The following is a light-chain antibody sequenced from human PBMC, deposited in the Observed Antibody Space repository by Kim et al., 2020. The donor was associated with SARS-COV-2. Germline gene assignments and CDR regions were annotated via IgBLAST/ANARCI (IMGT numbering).Light chain of an antibody. J-gene: IGLJ2*01. CDR2: DNN. Sequence: QSVLTQPPSVSAAPGQKVTISCSGSRSNIGNNYVSWYQQLPGTAPKLLIYDNNQRPSGIPDRFSGSKSGTSATLGITGLQTGDEADYYCGTWDSSLSAGVFGGGTQLTVL. V-gene: IGLV1-51*01. CDR3: GTWDSSLSAGV. CDR1: RSNIGNNY.